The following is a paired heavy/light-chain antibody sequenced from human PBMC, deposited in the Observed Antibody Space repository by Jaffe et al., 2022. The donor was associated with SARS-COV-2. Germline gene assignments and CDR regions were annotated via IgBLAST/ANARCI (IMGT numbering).Light chain of an antibody. J-gene: IGLJ2*01. Sequence: KYMLTQPHSVSESPGKTVTISCTRSSGSIASNYVQWFQQRPGSSPTTLIYEDTQRPSGVPARFSGSIDRSSNSASLTISGLETEDEADYYCQSFNGDNQGVFGGGTKLTVL. CDR3: QSFNGDNQGV. V-gene: IGLV6-57*01. CDR1: SGSIASNY. CDR2: EDT.
Heavy chain of an antibody. V-gene: IGHV3-21*01. D-gene: IGHD6-25*01. CDR2: ISSSSVYI. CDR3: ASPPYTSGWGNTLDI. CDR1: GFSFNIYT. J-gene: IGHJ3*02. Sequence: EVQLEESGGGLVKPGGSLRLSCAASGFSFNIYTMHWVRQTPGKGLEWVSSISSSSVYIYYADSVKGRFTISRDNAKNSLYLQMNSLRVEDTALYYCASPPYTSGWGNTLDIWGQGTMVTVSS.